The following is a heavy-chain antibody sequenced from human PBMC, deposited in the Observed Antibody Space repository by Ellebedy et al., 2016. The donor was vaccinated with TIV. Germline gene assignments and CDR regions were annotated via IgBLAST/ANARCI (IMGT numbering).Heavy chain of an antibody. CDR2: ISRSGDFK. J-gene: IGHJ4*02. V-gene: IGHV3-21*01. Sequence: GESLKISCAASGFTFSSYSLNWVRQATGKGLEWVSSISRSGDFKYYADSVKGRFTISRDNSKNSLYLQMSSLRAEDTAVYYCASLYCSGDSCYSGDFDYWGQGTLVTVSS. D-gene: IGHD2-15*01. CDR1: GFTFSSYS. CDR3: ASLYCSGDSCYSGDFDY.